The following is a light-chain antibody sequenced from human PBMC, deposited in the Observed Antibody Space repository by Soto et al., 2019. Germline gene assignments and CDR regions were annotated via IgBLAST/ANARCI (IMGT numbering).Light chain of an antibody. CDR1: SSNIANNY. CDR3: GTWDSSLNIGV. Sequence: QSVLTQPPSMSAAPGQKVTISCSGSSSNIANNYVSWYQQFPGTAPRLLIYDNNQRPSGIPDRFSGSKSGTSATLGITGLQTGDEADYYCGTWDSSLNIGVFGGGTKLTVL. J-gene: IGLJ3*02. V-gene: IGLV1-51*01. CDR2: DNN.